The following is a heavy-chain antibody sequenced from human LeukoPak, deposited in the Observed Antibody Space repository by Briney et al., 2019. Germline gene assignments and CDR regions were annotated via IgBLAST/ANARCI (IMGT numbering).Heavy chain of an antibody. J-gene: IGHJ6*02. V-gene: IGHV3-23*01. CDR1: GFTFTSYS. CDR2: ISGSGGST. CDR3: AIRPIAVADIYYYYYGMDV. D-gene: IGHD6-19*01. Sequence: GGSLRLSCAASGFTFTSYSMNWVRQAPGKGLEWVSTISGSGGSTYYADSVKGRFTISRDNSKNTLYLQMNSLRAEDTAVYYCAIRPIAVADIYYYYYGMDVWGQGTTVTVSS.